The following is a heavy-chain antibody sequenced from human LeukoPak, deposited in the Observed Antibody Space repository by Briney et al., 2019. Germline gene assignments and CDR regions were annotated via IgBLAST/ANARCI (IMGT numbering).Heavy chain of an antibody. CDR2: ISGSGGST. D-gene: IGHD5-12*01. J-gene: IGHJ4*02. V-gene: IGHV3-23*01. CDR3: AKATTHGYSGYDYVIPFDY. CDR1: GFTFSSYA. Sequence: PGGSLRLSCAASGFTFSSYAMSWVRQAPGKGLEWVSAISGSGGSTYYADSVKGRFTISRDNSKNTLYLQMNSLRAEDTAVYYCAKATTHGYSGYDYVIPFDYWGQGTLVTVSS.